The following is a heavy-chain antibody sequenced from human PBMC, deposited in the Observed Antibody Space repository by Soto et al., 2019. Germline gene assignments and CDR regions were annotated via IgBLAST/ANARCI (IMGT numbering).Heavy chain of an antibody. D-gene: IGHD6-6*01. CDR1: GFTFSSYG. J-gene: IGHJ3*02. CDR2: ISYDGSNK. V-gene: IGHV3-30*18. CDR3: AKDDSLAYRSSSGLNAFDI. Sequence: GGSLRLSCAASGFTFSSYGMHWVRQAPGKGLEWVAVISYDGSNKYYADSVKGRFTISRDNSKNTLYLQMNSLRAEDTAVYYCAKDDSLAYRSSSGLNAFDIWGQGTMVTVSS.